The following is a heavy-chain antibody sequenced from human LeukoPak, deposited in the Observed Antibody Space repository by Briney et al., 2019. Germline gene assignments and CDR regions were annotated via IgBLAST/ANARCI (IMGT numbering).Heavy chain of an antibody. CDR2: ISGSGGST. D-gene: IGHD5-18*01. J-gene: IGHJ4*02. CDR3: AKATWIQLSYYFDY. CDR1: GFTFSSYS. Sequence: GGSLRLSCAASGFTFSSYSMNWVRQAPGKGLEWVSAISGSGGSTYYADSVKGRFTISRDNSKNTLYLQMNSLRAEDTAVYYCAKATWIQLSYYFDYWGQGTLVTVSS. V-gene: IGHV3-23*01.